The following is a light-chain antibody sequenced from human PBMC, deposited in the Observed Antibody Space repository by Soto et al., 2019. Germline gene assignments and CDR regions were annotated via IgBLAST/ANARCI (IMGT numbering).Light chain of an antibody. Sequence: QSVLTQPPSASGTPGQRVTISCSGGSSNIGRDTVSWYQQLPGTAPKLLIYSTNQRPSGVPDRFSGSKSGPSASLAISRLQSEDGADYYCATWDGSLNGWVSGGGTQLTVL. V-gene: IGLV1-44*01. CDR1: SSNIGRDT. CDR2: STN. J-gene: IGLJ7*01. CDR3: ATWDGSLNGWV.